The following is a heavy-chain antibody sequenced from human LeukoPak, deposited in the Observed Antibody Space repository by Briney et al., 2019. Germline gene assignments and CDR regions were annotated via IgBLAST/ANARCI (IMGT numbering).Heavy chain of an antibody. CDR2: ISSSGRTI. D-gene: IGHD4-23*01. CDR1: GFTFSDYY. Sequence: NPGGSLRLSCVASGFTFSDYYMSWIRQAPGKGLEWVSYISSSGRTIYDADSVKGRFTISRDNAKNSLYLQMNSLRAEDTALYYCARDYGGNSGLYHYYYYLDVWGKGTTVTVSS. J-gene: IGHJ6*03. V-gene: IGHV3-11*01. CDR3: ARDYGGNSGLYHYYYYLDV.